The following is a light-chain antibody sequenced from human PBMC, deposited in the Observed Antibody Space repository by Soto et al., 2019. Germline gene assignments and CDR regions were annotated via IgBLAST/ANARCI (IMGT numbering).Light chain of an antibody. Sequence: EIVLTQSPATLSLSPGERATLSCRASQSLNSYLAWFQQKPGQAPRLLIYDASNRATDIPARFSGSGSGTDFTLTISSLEPADFAVYYCQQRCDWPLTFGGGTKVEIK. J-gene: IGKJ4*01. CDR1: QSLNSY. V-gene: IGKV3-11*01. CDR2: DAS. CDR3: QQRCDWPLT.